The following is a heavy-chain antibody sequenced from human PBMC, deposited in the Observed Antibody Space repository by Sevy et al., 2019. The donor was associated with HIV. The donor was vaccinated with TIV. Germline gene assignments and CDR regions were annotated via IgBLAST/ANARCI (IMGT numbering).Heavy chain of an antibody. CDR2: ISYDGSNK. Sequence: GGSLRLSCAASGFTFSSYAMHWVRQAPGKGLEWVAVISYDGSNKYYADSVKGRFTISRDNSKNTLYLQMNSLRAEDTAVYYFAREGGEIAARPDQLPFDYWGQGTLVTVSS. D-gene: IGHD6-6*01. CDR1: GFTFSSYA. J-gene: IGHJ4*02. CDR3: AREGGEIAARPDQLPFDY. V-gene: IGHV3-30-3*01.